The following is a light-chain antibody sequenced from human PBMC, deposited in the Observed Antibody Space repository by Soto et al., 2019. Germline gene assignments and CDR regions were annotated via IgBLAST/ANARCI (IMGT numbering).Light chain of an antibody. V-gene: IGLV2-8*01. CDR1: SSDVGDYNY. J-gene: IGLJ2*01. CDR2: EVF. Sequence: QSALTQPPSASGSPGQSLTIYCTGTSSDVGDYNYVSWYHQHPGKAPKLIIYEVFKRASGVPDRFSGSKSGNTASLTVSGLQAEDEADYYCSSYGGNNNVLFGGGTKLTVL. CDR3: SSYGGNNNVL.